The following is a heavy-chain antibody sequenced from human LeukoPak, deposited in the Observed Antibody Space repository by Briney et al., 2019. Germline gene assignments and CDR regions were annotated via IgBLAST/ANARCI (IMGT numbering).Heavy chain of an antibody. CDR2: IYYSGST. J-gene: IGHJ3*02. D-gene: IGHD2-15*01. CDR3: ARGYCSGGSCYPDAFDI. V-gene: IGHV4-59*01. Sequence: SETLSLTCTVSGGSLSSYYWSWIRQPPGKGLEWIGYIYYSGSTNYNPSLKSRVTISVDQSQNQFSLKLSCVTAADTAVYYCARGYCSGGSCYPDAFDIWGQGTMVTVSS. CDR1: GGSLSSYY.